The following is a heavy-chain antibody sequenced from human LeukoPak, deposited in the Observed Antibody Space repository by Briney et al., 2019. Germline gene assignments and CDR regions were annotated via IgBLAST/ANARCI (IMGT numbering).Heavy chain of an antibody. V-gene: IGHV3-21*01. CDR2: ISSSSSYI. CDR1: GFTFSSYS. Sequence: GGSLRLSCAASGFTFSSYSMNWVRQAPGKGLEWVSSISSSSSYIYYADSVKGRFTISRDNSENTLYLQMSSLRVEDTSVYFCARDRCGGADCANWFDPWGQGTLVIVSS. D-gene: IGHD2-21*02. J-gene: IGHJ5*02. CDR3: ARDRCGGADCANWFDP.